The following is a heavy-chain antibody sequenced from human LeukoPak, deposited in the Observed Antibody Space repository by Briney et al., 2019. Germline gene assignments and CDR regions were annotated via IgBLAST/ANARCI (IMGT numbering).Heavy chain of an antibody. CDR2: INSDGSST. Sequence: GGSLRLSCAASGFTFNSYWMHWVRQAPGKGLVWVSRINSDGSSTDYADSVKGRFTISRDNAKNTLYLQMNSLRAEDTAVYYCTRVGYCATTSCRTAFDIWGQGTMVTVSS. D-gene: IGHD2-2*01. CDR3: TRVGYCATTSCRTAFDI. CDR1: GFTFNSYW. V-gene: IGHV3-74*01. J-gene: IGHJ3*02.